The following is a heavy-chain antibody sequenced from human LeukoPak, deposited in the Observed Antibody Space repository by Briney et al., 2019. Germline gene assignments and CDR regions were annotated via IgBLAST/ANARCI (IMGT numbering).Heavy chain of an antibody. CDR3: ARGMRDHMDYYYSSMDV. V-gene: IGHV3-21*01. CDR1: GFTFSSYS. CDR2: ISSSSSYI. Sequence: PGGSLRLSCAASGFTFSSYSMNWVRQAPGKGLEWVSSISSSSSYIYYADSVKGRFTISRDNAKNSLHLQMNSLRAEDTAVYYCARGMRDHMDYYYSSMDVWGKGTTVTVSS. D-gene: IGHD1-14*01. J-gene: IGHJ6*03.